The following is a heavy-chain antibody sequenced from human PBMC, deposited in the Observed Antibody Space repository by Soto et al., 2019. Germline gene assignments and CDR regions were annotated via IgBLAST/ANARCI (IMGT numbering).Heavy chain of an antibody. CDR3: ARQFDSDTTGYYYAY. D-gene: IGHD3-22*01. J-gene: IGHJ4*02. Sequence: SVKVSCMASGGTFSRNTISWARQAPGQGLEWMGGIMPIFGSANYAQKFQGRVTITADENTRTVYMELSRLRSEDTAVYYCARQFDSDTTGYYYAYWGQGTLVTVSS. CDR2: IMPIFGSA. V-gene: IGHV1-69*13. CDR1: GGTFSRNT.